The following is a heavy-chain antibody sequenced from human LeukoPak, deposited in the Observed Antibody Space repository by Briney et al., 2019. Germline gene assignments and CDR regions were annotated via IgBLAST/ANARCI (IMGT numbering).Heavy chain of an antibody. J-gene: IGHJ5*02. CDR2: INQSGST. V-gene: IGHV4-34*01. CDR3: ARQEGGEEYSST. CDR1: GGSFSGYY. Sequence: PSETLSLTCAVYGGSFSGYYWSWIRQPPGKGLEWIGEINQSGSTNYNPSLKSRVTISVDTSKNQFSLKLSSVTAADTAVYYCARQEGGEEYSSTWGQGTLVTVSS. D-gene: IGHD6-6*01.